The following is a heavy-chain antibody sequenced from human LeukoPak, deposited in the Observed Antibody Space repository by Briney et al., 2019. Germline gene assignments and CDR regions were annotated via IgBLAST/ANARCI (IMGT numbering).Heavy chain of an antibody. V-gene: IGHV3-23*01. Sequence: GGSLRLSCAASGFTFSSYALSWVRQAPGKGLEWVSAISGSGVTTYYADSVKGRFTISRDNSKNTLYLRMNSLRAEDTAVYYCAKDLGTTVTALLNLWGQGTMVTVSS. CDR2: ISGSGVTT. CDR3: AKDLGTTVTALLNL. D-gene: IGHD4-17*01. J-gene: IGHJ3*01. CDR1: GFTFSSYA.